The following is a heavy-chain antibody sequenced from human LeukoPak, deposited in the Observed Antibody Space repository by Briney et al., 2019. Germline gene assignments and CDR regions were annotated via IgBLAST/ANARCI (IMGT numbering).Heavy chain of an antibody. J-gene: IGHJ4*02. CDR1: GFTFSSYA. CDR3: AKLPYCSSTSCLSKGSEGIH. Sequence: PGGSLRLSCAASGFTFSSYAMSWVRQAPGKGLEWVSAISGSGGSTYYADSVKGRFTISRDNSKNTLYLQMNSLRAEDTAVYYCAKLPYCSSTSCLSKGSEGIHWGQGTLVTVSS. CDR2: ISGSGGST. D-gene: IGHD2-2*01. V-gene: IGHV3-23*01.